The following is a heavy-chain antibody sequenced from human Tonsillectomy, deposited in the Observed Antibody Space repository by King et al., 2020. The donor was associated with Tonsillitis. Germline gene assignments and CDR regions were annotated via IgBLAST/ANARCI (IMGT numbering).Heavy chain of an antibody. V-gene: IGHV3-33*01. Sequence: QVQLVESGGGVVQPGGSLRLSCAASGFTFSGYGMHWVRQAPGKGLEWVAVIWYDGSNKHYVDSVKGRFTISRDNSKNTLYLQMISLRAEDTAVYYCARDFNDPSSDLGYDFWSSYGMDVWGQGTTVTVSS. J-gene: IGHJ6*02. D-gene: IGHD3-3*01. CDR3: ARDFNDPSSDLGYDFWSSYGMDV. CDR1: GFTFSGYG. CDR2: IWYDGSNK.